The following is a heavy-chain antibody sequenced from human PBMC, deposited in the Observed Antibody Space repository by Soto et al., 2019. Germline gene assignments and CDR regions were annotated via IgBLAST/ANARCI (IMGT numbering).Heavy chain of an antibody. CDR1: GASVSHGY. D-gene: IGHD3-22*01. CDR3: ARSSYDSTGFAVDP. J-gene: IGHJ5*02. V-gene: IGHV4-59*02. CDR2: MYFGGSF. Sequence: QMQLQASGPGLVKPSETLSLTCNVSGASVSHGYWSWIRQPPGKGLEWIGFMYFGGSFNYNPSLTRRATISVETSKNQCSMKLTSVTASDTAVYYCARSSYDSTGFAVDPWGQGTLVTVSS.